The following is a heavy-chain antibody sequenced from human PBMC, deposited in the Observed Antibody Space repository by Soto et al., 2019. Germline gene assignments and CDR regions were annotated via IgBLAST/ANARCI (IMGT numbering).Heavy chain of an antibody. CDR1: GYSFTSYW. D-gene: IGHD5-18*01. CDR3: ARTSMQSRGYSYGHGGMDV. J-gene: IGHJ6*02. Sequence: PGESLKISCKGSGYSFTSYWIDWVRQMPEKGLEWMGRIDPSDSYTNYSPSFQGHVTISADKSISTAYLQWSSLKASDTAMYYCARTSMQSRGYSYGHGGMDVWGQGTTVTVSS. CDR2: IDPSDSYT. V-gene: IGHV5-10-1*01.